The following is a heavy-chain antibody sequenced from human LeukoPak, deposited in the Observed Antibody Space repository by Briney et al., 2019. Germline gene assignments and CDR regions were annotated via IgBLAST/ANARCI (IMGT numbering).Heavy chain of an antibody. J-gene: IGHJ4*02. D-gene: IGHD1-7*01. CDR2: ISGSGGST. V-gene: IGHV3-23*01. Sequence: AGGSLRLSCAASGFTFSSYAMSWVRQAPGKGLEWVSAISGSGGSTYYADSVKGRFTISRENSRNMLYLQMSSLRAEDTAVYYCAKGVFGSITATAVNCWGQGTLVTVSS. CDR1: GFTFSSYA. CDR3: AKGVFGSITATAVNC.